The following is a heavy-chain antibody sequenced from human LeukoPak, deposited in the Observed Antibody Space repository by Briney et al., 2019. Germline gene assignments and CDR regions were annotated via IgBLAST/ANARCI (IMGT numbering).Heavy chain of an antibody. D-gene: IGHD5-18*01. CDR1: GFTFSSYA. CDR2: ISGSGITT. Sequence: PGGSLRLSCAASGFTFSSYAMSWVRQAPGKGLEWVSAISGSGITTYYADSVKGRFTISRDNAKNSLYLQMNSLRAEDTAVYYCAKRIQSAMATGYWGQGTLVTVSS. J-gene: IGHJ4*02. V-gene: IGHV3-23*01. CDR3: AKRIQSAMATGY.